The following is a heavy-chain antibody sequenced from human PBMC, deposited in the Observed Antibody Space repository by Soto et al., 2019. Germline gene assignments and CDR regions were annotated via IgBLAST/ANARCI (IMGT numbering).Heavy chain of an antibody. Sequence: ASVKVSRKASGGTFSSYAISWVRQAPGQGLEWMGGIIPIFGTANYAQKFQGRVTITADESTSTAYMELSSLRSEDTAVYYCARAVLELRNDDAFDIWGQGTMVTVSS. CDR1: GGTFSSYA. J-gene: IGHJ3*02. CDR2: IIPIFGTA. V-gene: IGHV1-69*13. CDR3: ARAVLELRNDDAFDI. D-gene: IGHD1-7*01.